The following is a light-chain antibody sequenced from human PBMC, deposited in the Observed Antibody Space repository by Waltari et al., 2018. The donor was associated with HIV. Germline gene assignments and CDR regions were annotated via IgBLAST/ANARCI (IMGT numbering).Light chain of an antibody. J-gene: IGLJ1*01. V-gene: IGLV3-19*01. CDR1: STRSHY. CDR3: NSRDSSGYSYV. CDR2: GKN. Sequence: SSELTQDPAVSVALGQTVTITCQGDSTRSHYASWSQRKPGRAPLLVISGKNNRPSGIPDRFSGSSSGNTASLTITGTQADDEADYYCNSRDSSGYSYVFGSGTKVTIL.